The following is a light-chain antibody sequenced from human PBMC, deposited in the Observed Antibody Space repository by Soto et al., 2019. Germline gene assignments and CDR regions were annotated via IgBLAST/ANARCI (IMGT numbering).Light chain of an antibody. CDR1: SSDIGVYDF. J-gene: IGLJ1*01. CDR3: SSFAGSYSPYV. Sequence: QSVLTQPPSASGSPGQSVTISCTGTSSDIGVYDFVSWYQQHPGKAPKVIIYQVNKRPSGVPDRFSGSKSGHTASLTVSGLRPEDEADYFCSSFAGSYSPYVFGTGTKVTVL. CDR2: QVN. V-gene: IGLV2-8*01.